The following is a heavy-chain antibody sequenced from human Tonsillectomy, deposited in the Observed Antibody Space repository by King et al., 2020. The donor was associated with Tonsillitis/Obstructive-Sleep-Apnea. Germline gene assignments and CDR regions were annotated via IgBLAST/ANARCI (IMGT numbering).Heavy chain of an antibody. Sequence: VQLVESGAEVKKPGESLRISCQGSGYSFTSYWITWVRQMPGKGLEWMGRIDPSESYSKYSPSFQGHVTMSADKSISTAYLQWSSLKASDTAMYYCARQGGSSSGFYYNGMDVWGQGTTVTVSS. J-gene: IGHJ6*02. CDR2: IDPSESYS. CDR3: ARQGGSSSGFYYNGMDV. D-gene: IGHD6-19*01. V-gene: IGHV5-10-1*03. CDR1: GYSFTSYW.